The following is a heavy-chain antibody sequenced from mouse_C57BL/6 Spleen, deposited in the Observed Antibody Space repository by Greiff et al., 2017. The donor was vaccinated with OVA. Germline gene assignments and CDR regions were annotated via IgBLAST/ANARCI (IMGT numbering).Heavy chain of an antibody. CDR1: GYTFTSYG. CDR2: IYPRSGNT. J-gene: IGHJ3*01. D-gene: IGHD3-3*01. CDR3: ARGGGTGWFAY. V-gene: IGHV1-81*01. Sequence: VQLQQSGAELARPGASVKLSCKASGYTFTSYGISWVKQRTGQGLEWIGEIYPRSGNTYYNEKFKGKATLTADKSSSTAYMELRSLTSEDSAVYFGARGGGTGWFAYWGQGTLVTVSA.